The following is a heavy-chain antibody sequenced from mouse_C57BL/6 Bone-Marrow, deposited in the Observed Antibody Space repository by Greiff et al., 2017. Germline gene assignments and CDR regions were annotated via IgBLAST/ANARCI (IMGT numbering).Heavy chain of an antibody. J-gene: IGHJ2*01. CDR1: GFTFSSYG. CDR3: ARRFYFDY. Sequence: EVQLVESGGDLVKPGGSLKLSCAASGFTFSSYGMSWVRQTPDKRLEWVATISSGGSYTYYPDSVKGRFTISRDNAKNTLYLQMSSLKSEDTAMYYYARRFYFDYWGQGTTLTVSS. CDR2: ISSGGSYT. V-gene: IGHV5-6*01.